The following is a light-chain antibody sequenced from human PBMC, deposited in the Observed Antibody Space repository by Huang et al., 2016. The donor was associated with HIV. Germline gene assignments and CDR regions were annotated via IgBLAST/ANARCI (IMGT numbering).Light chain of an antibody. V-gene: IGKV2-28*01. J-gene: IGKJ1*01. CDR1: RSLLHSNGYNY. CDR2: LGS. Sequence: DIVMTQSPLSLPVTPGEPASISCRSSRSLLHSNGYNYLDWYLQKPGQSPQLLIYLGSNRASGVPDRFSGSGSGTDFTLKISRVEAEDVGVYYCMQALQTLWTFGQGTKVEIK. CDR3: MQALQTLWT.